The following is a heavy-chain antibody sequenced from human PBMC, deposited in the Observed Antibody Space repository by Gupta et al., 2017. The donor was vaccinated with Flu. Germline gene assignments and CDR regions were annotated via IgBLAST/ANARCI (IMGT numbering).Heavy chain of an antibody. V-gene: IGHV3-74*01. CDR1: GFTFSTYR. CDR2: INTDGSST. Sequence: EAQLVESEGGLVHPGGSLRLSLVDSGFTFSTYRNWVSQAPGKVLVLVSRINTDGSSTSYAVSVEGRFTIARDKAKNTLYLQMNSLRVEDTAVYVCAAHVFGNSLDGMDVWGQGTTVTVSS. J-gene: IGHJ6*02. D-gene: IGHD4-23*01. CDR3: AAHVFGNSLDGMDV.